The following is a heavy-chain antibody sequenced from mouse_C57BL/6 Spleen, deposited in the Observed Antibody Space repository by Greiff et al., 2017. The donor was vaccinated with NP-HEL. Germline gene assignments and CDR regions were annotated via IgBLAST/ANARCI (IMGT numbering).Heavy chain of an antibody. J-gene: IGHJ3*01. V-gene: IGHV1-15*01. D-gene: IGHD2-3*01. CDR3: TSFYDGYYAWFAY. CDR2: IDPETGGT. CDR1: GYTFTDYE. Sequence: QVQLQQSGAELVRPGASVTLSCKASGYTFTDYEMHWVKQTPVHGLEWIGAIDPETGGTAYNQKFKGKAILTADKSSSTAYMELRSLTSEDSAVYYCTSFYDGYYAWFAYWGQGTLVTVSA.